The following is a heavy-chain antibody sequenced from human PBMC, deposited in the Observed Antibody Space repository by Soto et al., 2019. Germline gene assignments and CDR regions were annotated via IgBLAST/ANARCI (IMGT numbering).Heavy chain of an antibody. CDR3: ARKHSLDYIRWGLDP. V-gene: IGHV1-2*02. CDR1: GYPFSDNQ. D-gene: IGHD4-4*01. Sequence: GSSVKVSCKASGYPFSDNQIHWLRRAPGQGLEWMGRINPKSDDTNYAQRFQGRVTMTRDTSIDTAYLELTGLTSDETATYYCARKHSLDYIRWGLDPWGQGTLVTVS. J-gene: IGHJ5*02. CDR2: INPKSDDT.